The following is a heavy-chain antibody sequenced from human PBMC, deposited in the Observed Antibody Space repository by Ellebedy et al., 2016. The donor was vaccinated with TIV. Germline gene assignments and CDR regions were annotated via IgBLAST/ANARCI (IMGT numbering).Heavy chain of an antibody. D-gene: IGHD2-15*01. J-gene: IGHJ6*02. CDR3: ARCIVAYYFGMDV. Sequence: PGGSLRLSCAASGFTFSTYSMNWVRQAPGKGLEWVSSISSNDDYIYYADSVKGRFTISRDNAKNSLYLQVDSLRAEDTAVYYGARCIVAYYFGMDVWGQGTTVTVSS. CDR2: ISSNDDYI. V-gene: IGHV3-21*01. CDR1: GFTFSTYS.